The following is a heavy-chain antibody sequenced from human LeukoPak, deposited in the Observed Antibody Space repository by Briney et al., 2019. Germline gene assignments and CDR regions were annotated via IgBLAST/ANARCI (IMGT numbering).Heavy chain of an antibody. CDR1: GFIVSSSY. CDR2: IYTDGST. J-gene: IGHJ4*02. V-gene: IGHV3-66*01. CDR3: VRGHYSNAL. D-gene: IGHD4-11*01. Sequence: GGSLRLSCAASGFIVSSSYMSWVRQPPGKGLEWVSGIYTDGSTYYADSVQGRFTISRDNSTNTLYLQMNSLRADDTSVYYCVRGHYSNALGGQGTLVTVSS.